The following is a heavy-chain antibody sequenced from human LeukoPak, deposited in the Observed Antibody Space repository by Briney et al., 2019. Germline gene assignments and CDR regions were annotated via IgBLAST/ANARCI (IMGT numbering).Heavy chain of an antibody. V-gene: IGHV4-59*13. D-gene: IGHD1/OR15-1a*01. CDR1: GGAISSYC. CDR3: ARGSGTGRPNFHQ. J-gene: IGHJ4*02. Sequence: SETLSLTCTVSGGAISSYCWSWIRQPPGKGLEWIGYVYYSGSTNYHPSLNSRVTISIDMSKNQFSLSLNSVTAADTAVYFCARGSGTGRPNFHQWGQGTLVTVSS. CDR2: VYYSGST.